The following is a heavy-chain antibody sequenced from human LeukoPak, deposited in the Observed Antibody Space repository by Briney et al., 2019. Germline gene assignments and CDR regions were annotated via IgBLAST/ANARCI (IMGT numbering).Heavy chain of an antibody. J-gene: IGHJ6*03. CDR2: IHHDGSNK. Sequence: GGSLRLSCAASGFTFSSYGMHWVRQAPGKGLAWVTFIHHDGSNKYYADSVKGRFTISRDNSKNTLYLQINSLGPEDTAVYFCARDPYSGNYGSYYYYYMDVWGKGTTVTVSS. CDR1: GFTFSSYG. V-gene: IGHV3-30*02. D-gene: IGHD3-22*01. CDR3: ARDPYSGNYGSYYYYYMDV.